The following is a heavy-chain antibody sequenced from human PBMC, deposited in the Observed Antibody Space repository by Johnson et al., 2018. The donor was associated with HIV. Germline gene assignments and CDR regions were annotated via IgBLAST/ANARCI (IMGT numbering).Heavy chain of an antibody. D-gene: IGHD2-8*02. CDR1: GFTFSSYA. V-gene: IGHV3-30*04. Sequence: QVQLVESGGGVVQPGRSLRLSCVASGFTFSSYAMHWVRQAPGKGLEWVAVISYDGSNKYYADSVKGRFTISKDNSKNTLYLQMNSLRAEDTAVYYCAKHIVLVVYAIGSAFDIWGQGTMVTVSS. CDR3: AKHIVLVVYAIGSAFDI. CDR2: ISYDGSNK. J-gene: IGHJ3*02.